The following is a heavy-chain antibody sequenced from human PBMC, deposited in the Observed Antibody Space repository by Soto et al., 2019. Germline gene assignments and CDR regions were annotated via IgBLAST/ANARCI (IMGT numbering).Heavy chain of an antibody. CDR2: IYPGDSDT. V-gene: IGHV5-51*01. J-gene: IGHJ6*02. D-gene: IGHD3-3*01. Sequence: GESLKISCKGSGYSFTSYWIGWVRQMPGKGLEWMGIIYPGDSDTRYSPSFQGQVTISADKSISTAYLQMNSLKTEDTAVYYCTTDQYYDFWSGYYSRVYGMDVWGQGTTVTVSS. CDR1: GYSFTSYW. CDR3: TTDQYYDFWSGYYSRVYGMDV.